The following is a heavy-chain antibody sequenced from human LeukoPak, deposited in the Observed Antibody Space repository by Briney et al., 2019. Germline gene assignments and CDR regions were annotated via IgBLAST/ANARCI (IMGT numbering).Heavy chain of an antibody. Sequence: ASVKVSCKASGYTFTSYGISRVRQAPGQGLEWMGWISAYNGNTNYAQKLQGRVTMTTDTSTSTAYMELRSLRSDDTAVYYCAREDVVVVPAAIVYGMDVWGQGTTVTVSS. CDR1: GYTFTSYG. V-gene: IGHV1-18*01. J-gene: IGHJ6*02. CDR3: AREDVVVVPAAIVYGMDV. CDR2: ISAYNGNT. D-gene: IGHD2-2*02.